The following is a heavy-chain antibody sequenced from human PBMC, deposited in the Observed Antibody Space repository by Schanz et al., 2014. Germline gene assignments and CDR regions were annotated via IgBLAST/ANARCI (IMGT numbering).Heavy chain of an antibody. J-gene: IGHJ4*02. V-gene: IGHV3-11*01. D-gene: IGHD2-2*01. CDR3: AKVAPAATYLDS. Sequence: QVHLVESGGGVVRPGGSLRLSCAASRFTFSDYYMTWIRQAPGKGLEWVSDISDSGDSTHYADSVKGRFTISRDNAKNSLYLQMNSLSAEDTAVYYCAKVAPAATYLDSWGLGTLVTVSS. CDR2: ISDSGDST. CDR1: RFTFSDYY.